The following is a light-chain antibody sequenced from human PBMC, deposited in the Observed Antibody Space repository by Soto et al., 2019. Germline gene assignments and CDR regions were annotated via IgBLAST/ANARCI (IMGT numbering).Light chain of an antibody. CDR1: SSDIGGYKY. CDR2: DVS. CDR3: SSYTSINTHV. Sequence: QSALTQPASVSGSPGQSITISCTGTSSDIGGYKYVSWYQQNPDKAPKLMIYDVSYRPSGVSDRFSGSKSGNTASLTISGLLAEDEADYYCSSYTSINTHVFGTGTKLTVL. V-gene: IGLV2-14*01. J-gene: IGLJ1*01.